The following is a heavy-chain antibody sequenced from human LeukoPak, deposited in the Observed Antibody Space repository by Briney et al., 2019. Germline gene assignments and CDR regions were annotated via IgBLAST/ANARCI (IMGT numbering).Heavy chain of an antibody. D-gene: IGHD3-22*01. CDR2: INHSGST. Sequence: PSETLSLTCAVYGGSFSGYYWSWIRQPPGKGLEWIGEINHSGSTNYNPSLKSRVTISVDTSKNQFSLKLSSVTAADTAVYYCAKLLGTMIVVVPDYWGQGTLVTVSS. CDR1: GGSFSGYY. V-gene: IGHV4-34*01. CDR3: AKLLGTMIVVVPDY. J-gene: IGHJ4*02.